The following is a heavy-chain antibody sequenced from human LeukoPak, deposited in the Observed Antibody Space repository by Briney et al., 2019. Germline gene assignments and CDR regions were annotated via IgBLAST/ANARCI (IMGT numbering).Heavy chain of an antibody. D-gene: IGHD3-10*01. CDR1: GGSVSSGSYY. V-gene: IGHV4-61*01. Sequence: PSETLSLTCTVSGGSVSSGSYYWSWIRQPPGMGLEWIGYIYYSGSTNYNPSLKSRVTISVDTSKNQFSLKLSSVTAADTAVYYCARYGSGSFDYWGQGTLVTVSS. J-gene: IGHJ4*02. CDR3: ARYGSGSFDY. CDR2: IYYSGST.